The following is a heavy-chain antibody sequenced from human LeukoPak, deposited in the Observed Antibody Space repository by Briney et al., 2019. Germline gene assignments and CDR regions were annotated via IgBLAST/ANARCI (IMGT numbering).Heavy chain of an antibody. CDR2: IYHSGST. Sequence: SETLSLTCTVSGYSISSGYYWGWIRPPPGKGLEWIGSIYHSGSTYYNPSLKSRVTISVDTSKNQFSLKLSSVTAADTAVYYCARRWYFGYWGQGTLVTVSS. D-gene: IGHD2-15*01. CDR3: ARRWYFGY. CDR1: GYSISSGYY. V-gene: IGHV4-38-2*02. J-gene: IGHJ4*02.